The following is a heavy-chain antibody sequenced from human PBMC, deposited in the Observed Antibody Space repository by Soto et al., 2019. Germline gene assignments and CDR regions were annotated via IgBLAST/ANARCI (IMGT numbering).Heavy chain of an antibody. J-gene: IGHJ3*02. CDR2: VYYSGGT. CDR3: ARVNDWKSSTFDI. Sequence: QVQLQESGPGLVKPSETLSLTCTVAGGSLTDHYWNWFRQSPGKGLHWIGYVYYSGGTNYNPSLKSPVTMSVDTSKNQFSLNLRSVTAADTAVYYCARVNDWKSSTFDIWGQGTMVSVSS. D-gene: IGHD2-21*01. CDR1: GGSLTDHY. V-gene: IGHV4-59*11.